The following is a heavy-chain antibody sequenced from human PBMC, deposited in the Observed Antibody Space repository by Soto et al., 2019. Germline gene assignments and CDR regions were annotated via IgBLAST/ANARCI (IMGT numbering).Heavy chain of an antibody. Sequence: SETLSLTCAVYGGSFSGYYWSWIRQPPGKGLEWIGEINHSGSTNYNPSLKSRVTISVDTSKNQFSLKLSSVTAADTAVYYCARREEKSGYSSSWFRGGHWFDPWGQGTLVTVSS. V-gene: IGHV4-34*01. J-gene: IGHJ5*02. D-gene: IGHD6-13*01. CDR2: INHSGST. CDR1: GGSFSGYY. CDR3: ARREEKSGYSSSWFRGGHWFDP.